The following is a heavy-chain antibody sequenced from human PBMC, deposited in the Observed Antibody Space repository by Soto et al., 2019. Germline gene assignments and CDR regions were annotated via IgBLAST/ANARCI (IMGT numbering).Heavy chain of an antibody. D-gene: IGHD2-15*01. Sequence: GGSLRLSCAASGFTFSSYAMSWVRQAPGKGLEWVSAISGSGGSTYYADSVKGRFTISRDNSKNTLYLQMNSLRAEDTAVYYCAKHLVVVAATSDYFDYWGQGTLVTVSS. CDR1: GFTFSSYA. CDR3: AKHLVVVAATSDYFDY. CDR2: ISGSGGST. J-gene: IGHJ4*02. V-gene: IGHV3-23*01.